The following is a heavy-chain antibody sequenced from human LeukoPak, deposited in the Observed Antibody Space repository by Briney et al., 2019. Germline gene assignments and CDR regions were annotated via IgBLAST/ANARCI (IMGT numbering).Heavy chain of an antibody. CDR2: INPSGGST. Sequence: ASVKVSCKASGYSFTSYYIYWVRQAPGQGLEWMGIINPSGGSTTYAQKSQGRVTMTRDTSTSTVYMELSSLRSEDTAVYYCARDLEGITWVRGGCYFGMDVWGQGTTVTVSS. D-gene: IGHD3-10*01. CDR3: ARDLEGITWVRGGCYFGMDV. V-gene: IGHV1-46*01. CDR1: GYSFTSYY. J-gene: IGHJ6*02.